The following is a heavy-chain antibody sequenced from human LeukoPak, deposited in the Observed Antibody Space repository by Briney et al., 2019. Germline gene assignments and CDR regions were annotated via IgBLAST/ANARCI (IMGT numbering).Heavy chain of an antibody. J-gene: IGHJ5*02. CDR2: INPSGGST. CDR3: ARTRPYSYGLTPNCFDP. D-gene: IGHD5-18*01. Sequence: ASVKVSCKASGYTFTSYYMHWVRQAPGQGLEWMGIINPSGGSTSYAQKFQGRVTMTRDTSTSTVYMELSSLRSEDTAVYYCARTRPYSYGLTPNCFDPWGQGTLVTVSS. V-gene: IGHV1-46*01. CDR1: GYTFTSYY.